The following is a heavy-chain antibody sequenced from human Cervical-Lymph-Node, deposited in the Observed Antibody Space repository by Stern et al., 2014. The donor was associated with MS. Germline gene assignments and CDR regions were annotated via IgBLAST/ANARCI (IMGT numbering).Heavy chain of an antibody. CDR3: ATTRWDLFTWNWFDP. D-gene: IGHD1-26*01. J-gene: IGHJ5*02. V-gene: IGHV4-61*02. Sequence: VQLVESGPGLVKPSQTLSLTCTVSGGSISSSGYYWSWIRQPADMGLEWIGRIHDSGSTYYNPSLKSRVTISMDTAQNQFSLKLPSVTAADTAVYYCATTRWDLFTWNWFDPWGQGTLVTVSS. CDR1: GGSISSSGYY. CDR2: IHDSGST.